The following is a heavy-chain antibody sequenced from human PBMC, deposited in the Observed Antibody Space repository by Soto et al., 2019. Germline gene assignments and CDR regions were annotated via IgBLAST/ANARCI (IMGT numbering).Heavy chain of an antibody. D-gene: IGHD3-22*01. CDR3: AKDLGYYDSSGYFDAFDI. J-gene: IGHJ3*02. V-gene: IGHV3-23*01. CDR2: ISGSGGST. Sequence: GGSLRLSCAASGFTFSSYAMSWVRQAPGKGLEWVSAISGSGGSTYYADSVKGRFTISRDNSKNTLYLQMNSLRAEDTAVYYCAKDLGYYDSSGYFDAFDIWGQGTMVTVSS. CDR1: GFTFSSYA.